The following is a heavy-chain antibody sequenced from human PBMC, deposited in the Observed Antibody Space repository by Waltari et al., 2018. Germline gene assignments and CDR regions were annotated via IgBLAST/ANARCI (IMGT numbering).Heavy chain of an antibody. CDR1: GFTFTPAW. D-gene: IGHD7-27*01. V-gene: IGHV3-15*01. CDR3: TTLDAPWGG. Sequence: EVQMVESGGGSMKPGDSLRLSCVASGFTFTPAWLTWVRQAPGTGLEWVGRIKSKSEGATTDFAAPVKGRFSISREDSQNMVFLQMNSLRTEDTAVYYCTTLDAPWGGWGHGTLVTVS. J-gene: IGHJ4*01. CDR2: IKSKSEGATT.